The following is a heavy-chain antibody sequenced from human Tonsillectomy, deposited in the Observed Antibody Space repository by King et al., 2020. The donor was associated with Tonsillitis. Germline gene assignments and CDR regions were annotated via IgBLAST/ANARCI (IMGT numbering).Heavy chain of an antibody. CDR1: GFTFNAYT. J-gene: IGHJ4*02. CDR3: ARVPFSNNVLDC. CDR2: ISSSSDYK. D-gene: IGHD4-11*01. V-gene: IGHV3-21*06. Sequence: VQLVESGGGLVKPGGSLTLSCAASGFTFNAYTMNWVRQTPERGLEWVSSISSSSDYKYYSDSVKGRFTISRDNAKNSLYLHMNSLRVEDTATYYCARVPFSNNVLDCWGRGTLVTVSS.